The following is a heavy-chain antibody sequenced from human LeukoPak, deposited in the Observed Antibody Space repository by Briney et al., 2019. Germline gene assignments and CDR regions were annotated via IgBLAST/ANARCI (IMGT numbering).Heavy chain of an antibody. J-gene: IGHJ6*02. Sequence: PGRSLRLSCTASGFTFGDYAMSWFRQAPGKGLEWVGFIRSKAYGGSTEYATSVKARFTISRDDSKSIAYLQMISLKTDDTGVYYCTSTQLGRGEYDYTMDVWGQGTTVTVSS. CDR3: TSTQLGRGEYDYTMDV. CDR1: GFTFGDYA. D-gene: IGHD1-1*01. V-gene: IGHV3-49*03. CDR2: IRSKAYGGST.